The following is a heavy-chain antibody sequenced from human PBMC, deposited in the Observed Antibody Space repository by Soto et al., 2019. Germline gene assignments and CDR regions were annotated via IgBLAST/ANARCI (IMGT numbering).Heavy chain of an antibody. CDR3: ARKITGTPGFDY. J-gene: IGHJ4*02. CDR2: VYHSGST. CDR1: SGSISSSNW. V-gene: IGHV4-4*02. Sequence: PSETLSLTCAVSSGSISSSNWWTWVRQPPGKGLEWIGEVYHSGSTNYIPSLKSRVTMSVDKSKNQFSLKLSSVTAADTAVYYCARKITGTPGFDYWGQGTLVTVSS. D-gene: IGHD1-7*01.